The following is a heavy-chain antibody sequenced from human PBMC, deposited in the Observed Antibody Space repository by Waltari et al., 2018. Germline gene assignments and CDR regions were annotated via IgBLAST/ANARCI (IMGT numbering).Heavy chain of an antibody. CDR1: GGSFSGYY. D-gene: IGHD5-12*01. J-gene: IGHJ3*02. V-gene: IGHV4-34*01. CDR3: ARVGYSGYDYPADAFDI. CDR2: NNHSGST. Sequence: QVQLQQWGAGLLKPSETLSLTCAVYGGSFSGYYWSWIRQPPGKGLEWIGENNHSGSTNYNPSLKSRVTISVDTSKNQFSLKLSSVTAADTAVYYCARVGYSGYDYPADAFDIWGQGTMVTVSS.